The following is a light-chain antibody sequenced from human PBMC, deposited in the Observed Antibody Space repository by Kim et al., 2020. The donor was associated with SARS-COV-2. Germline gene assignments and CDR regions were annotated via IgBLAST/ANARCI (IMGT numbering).Light chain of an antibody. CDR1: SLRTYY. CDR3: NSRDNNDNVL. CDR2: GKN. V-gene: IGLV3-19*01. J-gene: IGLJ2*01. Sequence: SSELTQDPAVSGALGQTVRITCQGDSLRTYYTTWFQQKPGQAPIVDFYGKNNRPSGIPDRFSGSSSGNTASLPITATQAGDEADYYCNSRDNNDNVLFGGGTQLTVL.